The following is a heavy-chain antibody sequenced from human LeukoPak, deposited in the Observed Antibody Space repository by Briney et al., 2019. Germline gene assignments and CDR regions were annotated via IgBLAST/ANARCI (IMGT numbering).Heavy chain of an antibody. CDR1: GPTFGVYA. J-gene: IGHJ4*02. CDR2: VRNKAYGATT. V-gene: IGHV3-49*03. Sequence: PGGSLRLSCTASGPTFGVYAMSWFRQAPGKGLEGISLVRNKAYGATTEYAASVKGRFTVSRDDSNSIAYLQMDSLTIEDTAVYYCTRGVVEVRAGVGYYFDSWGQGTLVIVSS. CDR3: TRGVVEVRAGVGYYFDS. D-gene: IGHD2-15*01.